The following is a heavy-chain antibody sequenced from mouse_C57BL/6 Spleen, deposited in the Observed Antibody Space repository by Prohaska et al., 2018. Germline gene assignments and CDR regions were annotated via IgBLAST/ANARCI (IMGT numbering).Heavy chain of an antibody. CDR2: INSDGSAI. V-gene: IGHV11-2*01. D-gene: IGHD1-1*02. J-gene: IGHJ1*03. Sequence: GTGGGLVQPGGSWGLSCEGSGFTFSGFWMSWVRQTPGKTLEWIGDINSDGSAINYAPSIKDRFTIFRDNDKSTLYLQMSNVRSEDTATYFCMRYGGNYGYFDVWGTVTTVTVSS. CDR3: MRYGGNYGYFDV. CDR1: GFTFSGFW.